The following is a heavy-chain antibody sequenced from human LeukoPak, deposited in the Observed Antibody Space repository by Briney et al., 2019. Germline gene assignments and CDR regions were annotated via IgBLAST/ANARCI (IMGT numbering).Heavy chain of an antibody. J-gene: IGHJ4*02. CDR1: GFTFSSYW. Sequence: GGSLRLSCAASGFTFSSYWMSWVRQAPGKGLEWVANIKQDGSEKYYVDSVKGRFTISRDNAKNSLYLQMNSLRAEDTAVYYCARGVDYGDYYFDYWGQGTLVTISS. CDR3: ARGVDYGDYYFDY. CDR2: IKQDGSEK. D-gene: IGHD4-17*01. V-gene: IGHV3-7*01.